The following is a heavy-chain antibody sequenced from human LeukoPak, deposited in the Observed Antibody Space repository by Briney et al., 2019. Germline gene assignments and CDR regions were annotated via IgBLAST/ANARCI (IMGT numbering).Heavy chain of an antibody. V-gene: IGHV3-30-3*01. CDR2: ISYDGNSK. D-gene: IGHD2-2*01. J-gene: IGHJ4*02. CDR3: ARAMVVVVPAAM. Sequence: GGSLRLSCAASDFTFSNYAMHWVRQAPGKGLAWVAVISYDGNSKSYANSVKGRFTISRDNSKNTLYLQMNSLRPEDTAVYYCARAMVVVVPAAMWGQGTLVTVSS. CDR1: DFTFSNYA.